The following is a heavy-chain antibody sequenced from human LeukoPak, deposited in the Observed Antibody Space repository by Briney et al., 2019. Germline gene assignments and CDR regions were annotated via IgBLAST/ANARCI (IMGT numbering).Heavy chain of an antibody. CDR1: GGSFSGYY. J-gene: IGHJ6*03. CDR3: ARVGSGSYYYYYYYMDV. V-gene: IGHV4-34*01. Sequence: PSETLSLTCAVYGGSFSGYYWSWIRQPPGKGLEWIGEINHSGSTNYNPSLKSRVTISVDTSKNQFSLKLSSVTAEDTAVYYCARVGSGSYYYYYYYMDVWGKGTTVTVSS. CDR2: INHSGST. D-gene: IGHD3-10*01.